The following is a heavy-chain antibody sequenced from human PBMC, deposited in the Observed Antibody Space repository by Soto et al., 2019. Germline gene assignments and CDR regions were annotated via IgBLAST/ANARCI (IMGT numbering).Heavy chain of an antibody. J-gene: IGHJ4*02. D-gene: IGHD5-12*01. Sequence: GGSLRLSCAASGFTFSSYAMHWVRQAPGKGLERVAVISYDGSNKYYADSVKGRFTISRDNSKNTLYLQMNSLRAEDTAVYYCARDQAEMATIGDYWGQGTLVTVSS. V-gene: IGHV3-30-3*01. CDR3: ARDQAEMATIGDY. CDR1: GFTFSSYA. CDR2: ISYDGSNK.